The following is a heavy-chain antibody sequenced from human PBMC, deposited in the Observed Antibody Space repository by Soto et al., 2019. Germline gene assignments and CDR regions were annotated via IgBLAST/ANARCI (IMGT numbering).Heavy chain of an antibody. V-gene: IGHV3-30*18. CDR1: GFTFGNYA. J-gene: IGHJ4*02. CDR2: ISYDGSKR. D-gene: IGHD3-9*01. Sequence: QVQLVQSGGGVVQPGKSQRLSCVGSGFTFGNYAMYWVRQTPGKGLEWVAFISYDGSKRYHADSVKGQFTISRDNPKKTVYLQLDSLRPEDTAVYYCAKGGGAPGYPIDYWGQGTLVTVSS. CDR3: AKGGGAPGYPIDY.